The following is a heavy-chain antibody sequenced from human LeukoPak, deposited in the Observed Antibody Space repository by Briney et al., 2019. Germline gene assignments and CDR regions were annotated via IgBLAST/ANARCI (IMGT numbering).Heavy chain of an antibody. CDR1: GFPFNAYW. CDR2: IRQDGDTK. V-gene: IGHV3-7*03. D-gene: IGHD6-13*01. Sequence: GSLRLSWAASGFPFNAYWMTWVRQAPGKGLEWVANIRQDGDTKYYVDSVKGRFTISRDNAMNSLYLQMNSLRAEDTAIYYCARSLPYGTTWYGRSDFWGQGTLVTVSS. CDR3: ARSLPYGTTWYGRSDF. J-gene: IGHJ4*02.